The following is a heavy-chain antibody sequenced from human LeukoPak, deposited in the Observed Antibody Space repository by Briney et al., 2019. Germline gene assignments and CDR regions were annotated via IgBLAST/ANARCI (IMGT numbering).Heavy chain of an antibody. V-gene: IGHV4-59*01. D-gene: IGHD3-3*01. CDR2: IYYSGST. CDR3: ARSERRYYDFWSGYYTVGNNYFDY. Sequence: SETLSLTCTVSGGSLSSYYWSWIRQPPGKGLEWIGYIYYSGSTNYNPSLKSRVTISVDTSKNQFSLKLSSVTAADTAVYYCARSERRYYDFWSGYYTVGNNYFDYWGQGTLVTVSS. J-gene: IGHJ4*02. CDR1: GGSLSSYY.